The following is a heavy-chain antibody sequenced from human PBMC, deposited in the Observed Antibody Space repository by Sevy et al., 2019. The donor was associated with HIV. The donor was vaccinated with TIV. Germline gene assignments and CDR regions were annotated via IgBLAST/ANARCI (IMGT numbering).Heavy chain of an antibody. Sequence: GGSLRLSCGASDFIFENYWMTWVRQTSGQGLEWVATIKLDGSDKYYGDSVKGRFIISRDNSKKSLYLQMNSLRAEDTAVYFCARGHYAMDVWGQGTTVTVSS. CDR3: ARGHYAMDV. CDR2: IKLDGSDK. V-gene: IGHV3-7*03. J-gene: IGHJ6*02. CDR1: DFIFENYW.